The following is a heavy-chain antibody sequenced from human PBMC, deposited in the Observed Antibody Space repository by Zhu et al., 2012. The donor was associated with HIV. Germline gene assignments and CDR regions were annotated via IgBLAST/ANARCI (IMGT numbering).Heavy chain of an antibody. D-gene: IGHD3-3*01. CDR2: ISDSGGST. Sequence: EVQLLESGGGLVQPGGSLRLSCAASGFKFTTYGMSWVRQAPGKGLEWVSGISDSGGSTYYADSVKGRFTISRDNSKNTLSLQMNSLRAEDTAVYYCAKDRITISAFDVWGLRDNGHRLL. CDR3: AKDRITISAFDV. CDR1: GFKFTTYG. V-gene: IGHV3-23*01. J-gene: IGHJ3*01.